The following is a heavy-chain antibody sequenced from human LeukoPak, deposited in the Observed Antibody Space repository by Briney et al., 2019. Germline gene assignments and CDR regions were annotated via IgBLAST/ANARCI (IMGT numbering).Heavy chain of an antibody. D-gene: IGHD2-2*01. Sequence: RPGGSLRLSCAASGFTFDDYGMSWVRQTPGKGLEWVSGINWNGGSTGYGDSVKGRFTISRDNAKNSLYLQMNSLRAEDTALYCCASLVVPGAHDAFDIWGQGTMVTVSS. J-gene: IGHJ3*02. CDR3: ASLVVPGAHDAFDI. V-gene: IGHV3-20*04. CDR2: INWNGGST. CDR1: GFTFDDYG.